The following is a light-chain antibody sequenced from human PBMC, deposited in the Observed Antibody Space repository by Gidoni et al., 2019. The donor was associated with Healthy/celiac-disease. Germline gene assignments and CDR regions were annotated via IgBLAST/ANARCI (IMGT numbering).Light chain of an antibody. Sequence: DIQMTQPPSSLSASVGDRDTITCRASQSISSYLNWYQQKPGKAPKLLIYAASSLQSGVPSRFSGSGSGTDFTLTISSLQPEDFATYYCQQSYSTLSITFGQXTRLEIK. CDR2: AAS. CDR3: QQSYSTLSIT. J-gene: IGKJ5*01. CDR1: QSISSY. V-gene: IGKV1-39*01.